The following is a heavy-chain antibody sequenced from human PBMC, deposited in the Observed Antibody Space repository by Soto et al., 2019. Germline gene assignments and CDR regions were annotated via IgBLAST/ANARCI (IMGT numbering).Heavy chain of an antibody. Sequence: SETLSLTCTVSGGSISSSSYYWGWIRQPPGKGLEWIGSIYYSGSTYYNPSLKSRVTISVDTSKNQFSLKLSSVTAADTAVYYFARGLITGSHYSGGWYYFDSWGQGTQVTVSS. CDR2: IYYSGST. V-gene: IGHV4-39*01. CDR1: GGSISSSSYY. CDR3: ARGLITGSHYSGGWYYFDS. J-gene: IGHJ4*02. D-gene: IGHD6-19*01.